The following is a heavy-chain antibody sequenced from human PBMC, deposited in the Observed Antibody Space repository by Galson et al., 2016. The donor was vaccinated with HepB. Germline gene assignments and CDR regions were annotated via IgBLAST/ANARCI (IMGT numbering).Heavy chain of an antibody. V-gene: IGHV3-30*18. J-gene: IGHJ4*02. D-gene: IGHD2-21*01. CDR3: AKDLWRRGFLDH. Sequence: SLRLFCAASGFPFNNYDMHWVRQAPGKGLECVAFISYDGSNESYSDSVKGRFTISGDNSKNTMYLQMNRVRLEDTAVYYCAKDLWRRGFLDHWGQGTLVTVSS. CDR1: GFPFNNYD. CDR2: ISYDGSNE.